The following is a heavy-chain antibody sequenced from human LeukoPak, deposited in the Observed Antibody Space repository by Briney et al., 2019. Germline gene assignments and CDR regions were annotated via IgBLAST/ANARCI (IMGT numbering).Heavy chain of an antibody. V-gene: IGHV3-23*01. J-gene: IGHJ4*02. Sequence: PGGSLRLSCAASGFTFSSYAMSWVRQAPGKGLEWVSVISGSGGSTSYADPVKGRFTISRDNSKNTLYLQMNSLRAEDTAVYYCAKGYDSSGYSPESYWGQGTLVTVSS. CDR2: ISGSGGST. CDR3: AKGYDSSGYSPESY. CDR1: GFTFSSYA. D-gene: IGHD3-22*01.